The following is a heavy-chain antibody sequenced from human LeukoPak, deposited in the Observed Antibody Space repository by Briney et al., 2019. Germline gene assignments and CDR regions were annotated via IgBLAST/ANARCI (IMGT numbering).Heavy chain of an antibody. J-gene: IGHJ4*02. V-gene: IGHV3-23*01. CDR2: ISGSGGST. D-gene: IGHD2-2*01. Sequence: GGSLRLSCAASGFTFSSYGMSWVRQAPGKGLEWVSAISGSGGSTYYADSVKGRFTISRDNAKNSLYLQMNSLRAEDTAVYYCAREEDCSSTSCYVALDYWGQGTLVTVSS. CDR3: AREEDCSSTSCYVALDY. CDR1: GFTFSSYG.